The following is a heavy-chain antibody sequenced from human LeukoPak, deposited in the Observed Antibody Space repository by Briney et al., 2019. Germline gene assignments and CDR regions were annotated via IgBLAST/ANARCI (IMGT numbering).Heavy chain of an antibody. CDR1: GYTFTSYY. J-gene: IGHJ4*02. D-gene: IGHD1-26*01. CDR2: VNPSGGST. Sequence: ASVKVSCEASGYTFTSYYLHWVRQAPGQGLEWMGMVNPSGGSTSYAQKFQGRVSMTRDTSTTTVYMELSSLRSDDTAVYYCARRHKHYYQIDYWGRGTLVTVSS. CDR3: ARRHKHYYQIDY. V-gene: IGHV1-46*01.